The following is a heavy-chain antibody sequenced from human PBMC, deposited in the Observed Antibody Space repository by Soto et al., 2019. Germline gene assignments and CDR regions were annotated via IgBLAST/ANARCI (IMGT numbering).Heavy chain of an antibody. V-gene: IGHV4-4*02. CDR1: GDSLTNNHW. D-gene: IGHD2-15*01. Sequence: QLQLRESGPGLVQPSGTLSLTCDVSGDSLTNNHWWSWVRQAPGKGLEWIGEIWHTGRPNYTPSLESRVAISIDKSKNQFSLKLSSVTAADTAVYYCVRDSRTGCSSINCYMHWGQGTLVTVSS. CDR2: IWHTGRP. J-gene: IGHJ4*02. CDR3: VRDSRTGCSSINCYMH.